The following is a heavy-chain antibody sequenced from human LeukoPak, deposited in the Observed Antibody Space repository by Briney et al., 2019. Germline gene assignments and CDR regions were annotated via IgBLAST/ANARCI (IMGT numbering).Heavy chain of an antibody. V-gene: IGHV4-30-2*01. Sequence: SQTLSLTCAVSGGSISSGGYSWRWIRQPPGKGLEWIGYIYHSGSTYYNPSLKSRVTISVDRSKNQFSLKLSSVTAADTAVYYCARGGGYCSSTSCPKKFDPWGQGTLVTVSS. CDR3: ARGGGYCSSTSCPKKFDP. J-gene: IGHJ5*02. CDR1: GGSISSGGYS. CDR2: IYHSGST. D-gene: IGHD2-2*01.